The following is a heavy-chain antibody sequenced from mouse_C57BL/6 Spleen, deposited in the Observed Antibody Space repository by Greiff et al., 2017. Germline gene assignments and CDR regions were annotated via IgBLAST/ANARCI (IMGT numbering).Heavy chain of an antibody. J-gene: IGHJ2*01. Sequence: QVQLQQSGAELVRPGASVTLSCKASGYTFTDYEMHWVKQTPVHGLEWIGAIDPETGGTAYNQKFKGKARLTADKSSSTAYMELRSLTSEDSAVYYCTRGGPYFYFDGWGQGTTLTVSS. CDR2: IDPETGGT. CDR3: TRGGPYFYFDG. CDR1: GYTFTDYE. D-gene: IGHD2-10*01. V-gene: IGHV1-15*01.